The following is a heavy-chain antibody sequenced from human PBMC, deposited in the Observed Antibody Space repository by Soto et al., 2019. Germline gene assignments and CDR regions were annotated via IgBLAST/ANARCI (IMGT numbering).Heavy chain of an antibody. D-gene: IGHD5-18*01. J-gene: IGHJ5*02. V-gene: IGHV1-18*01. CDR1: GYTFTSYG. CDR3: ARGGDRYSYNWFDP. CDR2: VSAYNGNT. Sequence: ASVKVSCKASGYTFTSYGISWVRQAPGQGLEWMGWVSAYNGNTNYAQKLQGRVTMTTDASTSTAYMELRSLRSDDTAVYYCARGGDRYSYNWFDPWGQGTLVTVSS.